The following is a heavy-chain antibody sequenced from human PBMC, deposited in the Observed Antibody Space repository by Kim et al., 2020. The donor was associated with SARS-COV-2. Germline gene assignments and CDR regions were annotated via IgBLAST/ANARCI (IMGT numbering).Heavy chain of an antibody. D-gene: IGHD6-13*01. CDR2: IKSRDEGGTK. J-gene: IGHJ4*02. V-gene: IGHV3-15*01. CDR3: TAGTGRSDFDY. CDR1: GSTLTNAW. Sequence: GGSLRLSCVVSGSTLTNAWMSWVRQAPGKGLEWVGRIKSRDEGGTKDFAAPVKGRFSLSRGHSKDTLYLQMDSLKSEDTGMYYCTAGTGRSDFDYWGQGT.